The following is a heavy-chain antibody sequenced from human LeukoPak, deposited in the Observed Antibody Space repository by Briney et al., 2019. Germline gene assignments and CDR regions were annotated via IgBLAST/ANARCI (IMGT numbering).Heavy chain of an antibody. J-gene: IGHJ4*02. V-gene: IGHV3-64*01. D-gene: IGHD3-22*01. CDR1: GFTFSSYA. CDR2: ISSNGGST. CDR3: ARVNYDSSGEADY. Sequence: GGSLRLSCAAPGFTFSSYAMHWVRQAPGKGLEYVSAISSNGGSTYYANSVKGRFTISRDNSKNTLYLQMGSLRAEDMAVYYCARVNYDSSGEADYWGQGTLVTVSP.